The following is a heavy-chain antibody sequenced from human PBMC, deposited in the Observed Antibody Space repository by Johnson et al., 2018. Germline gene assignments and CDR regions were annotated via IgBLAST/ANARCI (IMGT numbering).Heavy chain of an antibody. CDR2: ISSNGGST. D-gene: IGHD1-26*01. CDR1: GFSFSSYA. Sequence: VQLVESGGGLVQPGGSLRLSCAASGFSFSSYAMHWVRQSPGKGLEYVSAISSNGGSTYYANSVKGRFTISRDNSKNTCYLKMGSLRVEDMAVYYCERVSYGDAFDIWGQGTMVTVSS. CDR3: ERVSYGDAFDI. V-gene: IGHV3-64*01. J-gene: IGHJ3*02.